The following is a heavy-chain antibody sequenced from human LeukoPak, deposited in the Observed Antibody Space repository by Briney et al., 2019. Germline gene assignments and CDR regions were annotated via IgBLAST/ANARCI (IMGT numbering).Heavy chain of an antibody. J-gene: IGHJ4*02. CDR2: IYTSGST. D-gene: IGHD2-21*02. CDR3: ARGLYCGGDCYSDFDY. Sequence: SETLSLTCTVSGGSISSYYWSWIRQPAGKGLEWIERIYTSGSTNYNPSLKSRVTMSVDTSKNQFSLKLSSVTAADTAVYYCARGLYCGGDCYSDFDYWGQGTLVTVSS. V-gene: IGHV4-4*07. CDR1: GGSISSYY.